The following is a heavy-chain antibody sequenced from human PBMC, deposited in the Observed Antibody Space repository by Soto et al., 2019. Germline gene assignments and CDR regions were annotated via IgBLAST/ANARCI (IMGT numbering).Heavy chain of an antibody. J-gene: IGHJ3*02. Sequence: EASVKVSCKASGYPFPSYCISWGRQAPGQGLEGMGWISPYNGNTNYAQKLQGKVTITTDPATRTAYMELRSVRSDDTAVYYCASDEGRMGQWLVRDDAFDIWGQGTMVTVSS. CDR3: ASDEGRMGQWLVRDDAFDI. CDR2: ISPYNGNT. V-gene: IGHV1-18*01. D-gene: IGHD6-19*01. CDR1: GYPFPSYC.